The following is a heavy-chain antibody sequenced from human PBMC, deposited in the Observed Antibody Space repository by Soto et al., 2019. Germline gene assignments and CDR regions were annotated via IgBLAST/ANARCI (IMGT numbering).Heavy chain of an antibody. CDR2: IWYDGSNK. CDR1: GFTFSSYA. V-gene: IGHV3-33*01. CDR3: ARDSGGDYHNYYMDV. J-gene: IGHJ6*03. D-gene: IGHD4-17*01. Sequence: QVQLVESGGGVVQPGRSLRLSCAASGFTFSSYAMHWVRQAPGKGLELVTIIWYDGSNKNYADSVKGRFTISRDNSKNTVYLQMNSLRVEDTAVYYCARDSGGDYHNYYMDVWGKGTTVTVSS.